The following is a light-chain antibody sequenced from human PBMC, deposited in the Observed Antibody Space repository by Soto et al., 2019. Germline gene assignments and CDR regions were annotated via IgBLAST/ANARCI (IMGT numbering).Light chain of an antibody. CDR3: HQAYSSPRT. V-gene: IGKV1-13*02. CDR1: QGISSA. J-gene: IGKJ1*01. CDR2: DAS. Sequence: AIQLTQSPSSLYAYVGDRVTITCRASQGISSALAWYQHKVGHSPKLLIYDASGLERGVPTRFSGSGSGTDFTRTISSLQPEEFSTYDGHQAYSSPRTFGQGTKV.